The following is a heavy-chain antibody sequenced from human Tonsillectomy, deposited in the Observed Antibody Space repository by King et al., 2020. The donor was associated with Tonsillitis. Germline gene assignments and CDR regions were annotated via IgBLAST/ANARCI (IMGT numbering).Heavy chain of an antibody. CDR1: GFTFSRYS. V-gene: IGHV3-21*01. CDR3: ASKRPA. J-gene: IGHJ5*02. CDR2: ISTDSTYI. Sequence: EVQLVESGGGLVKPGGSLRLSCAASGFTFSRYSMSWVRQAPGKGLEWVSSISTDSTYIQYADSVKGRFTISRDNAKNLVYLEMNSLRGEDTAVYYCASKRPAWGQGTLVTVSS.